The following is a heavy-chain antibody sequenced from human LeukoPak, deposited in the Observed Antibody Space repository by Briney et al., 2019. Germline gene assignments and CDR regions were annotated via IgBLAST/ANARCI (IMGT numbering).Heavy chain of an antibody. Sequence: ASVKVSCKASGYTFTSYYMHWVRQAPGQGLEWMRIINPSGGSTSYAQKFQGRVTMTRDTSTSTVYMELSSLRSEDTAVYYCVPESGYYSEYFQHWGQGTLVTVSS. D-gene: IGHD3-22*01. CDR3: VPESGYYSEYFQH. CDR1: GYTFTSYY. V-gene: IGHV1-46*01. J-gene: IGHJ1*01. CDR2: INPSGGST.